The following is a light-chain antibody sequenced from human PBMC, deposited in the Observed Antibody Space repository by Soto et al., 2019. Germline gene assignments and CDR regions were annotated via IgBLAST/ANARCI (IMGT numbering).Light chain of an antibody. CDR3: SLFTSSNTWV. V-gene: IGLV2-14*01. CDR2: EVT. Sequence: QSALTQPASVSGSPGQSITISCTGTSSDVGGYNYVSWYQQHPGKAPKLMIYEVTNRPSGVSNRFSGSKSGNTASLTISGLQAEDEADYYCSLFTSSNTWVFGGGTKLTVL. J-gene: IGLJ3*02. CDR1: SSDVGGYNY.